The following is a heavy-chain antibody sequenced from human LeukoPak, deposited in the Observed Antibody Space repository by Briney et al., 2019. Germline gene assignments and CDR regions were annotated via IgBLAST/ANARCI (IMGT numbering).Heavy chain of an antibody. CDR3: ARDVLRFLEWLFLFDY. CDR1: GFTFSSYW. Sequence: PGGSLRLSCAASGFTFSSYWMHWVRQAPGKGLVWVSRINTDGSSTNYADSVKGRFTISRDNAKNTLYLQMNSLRAEDTAVYYCARDVLRFLEWLFLFDYWGQGTLVTVSS. CDR2: INTDGSST. V-gene: IGHV3-74*01. J-gene: IGHJ4*02. D-gene: IGHD3-3*01.